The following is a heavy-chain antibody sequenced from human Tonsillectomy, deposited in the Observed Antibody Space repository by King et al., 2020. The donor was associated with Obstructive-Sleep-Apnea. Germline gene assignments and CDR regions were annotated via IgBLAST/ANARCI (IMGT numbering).Heavy chain of an antibody. V-gene: IGHV3-23*04. CDR2: ISGSGTIT. Sequence: VQLVESGGVLVQPGGSLRLSCAASGFTFSSYAMTWVRQAPGKGLEWVSVISGSGTITYYADSVKGRFTISRDNSKNTLYLQMNSLRAEDTAIYYCAKDGITSTAPQGYFDDWGQGTLVTVSS. J-gene: IGHJ4*02. CDR3: AKDGITSTAPQGYFDD. CDR1: GFTFSSYA. D-gene: IGHD1-1*01.